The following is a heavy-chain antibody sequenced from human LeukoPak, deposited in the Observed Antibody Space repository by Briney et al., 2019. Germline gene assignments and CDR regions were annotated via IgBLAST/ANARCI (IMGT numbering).Heavy chain of an antibody. CDR1: GFTFSSYG. D-gene: IGHD2-15*01. Sequence: PGGSLRLSCAASGFTFSSYGMHWVRQAPGKGLEWVAVISHDGSDKYYADSVKGRFTISRDNSKNTLYLQMNSLRPEDTAVYYCARRWYFDYWGQGTLVTVSS. CDR3: ARRWYFDY. J-gene: IGHJ4*02. CDR2: ISHDGSDK. V-gene: IGHV3-30*03.